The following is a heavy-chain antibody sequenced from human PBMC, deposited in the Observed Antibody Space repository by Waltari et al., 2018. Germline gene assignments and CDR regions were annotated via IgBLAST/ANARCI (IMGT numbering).Heavy chain of an antibody. D-gene: IGHD3-10*01. Sequence: QVQLVQSGAEVKKPGSSVKVSCKASGAPFSSYAISRLRQAPGQGLEWMGGIIPIFGTANYAQKFQGRVTITADESTSTAYMELSSLRSEDTAVYYCARGLRGVIPQYYFDYWGQGTLVTVSS. V-gene: IGHV1-69*01. CDR1: GAPFSSYA. CDR3: ARGLRGVIPQYYFDY. J-gene: IGHJ4*02. CDR2: IIPIFGTA.